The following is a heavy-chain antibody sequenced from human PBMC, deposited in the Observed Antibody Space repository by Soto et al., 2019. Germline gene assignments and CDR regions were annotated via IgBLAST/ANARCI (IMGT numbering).Heavy chain of an antibody. CDR1: GYSFTSYW. D-gene: IGHD3-16*01. CDR2: IDPSDSYT. V-gene: IGHV5-10-1*01. CDR3: ARHYVWCSPVDD. J-gene: IGHJ4*02. Sequence: GESLKISCKGSGYSFTSYWISWVRQMPGKGLEWMGRIDPSDSYTNYSPSFQGHVNISADKSISTAYLQWSSLKASDTAMYYCARHYVWCSPVDDWGQGTPVTVSS.